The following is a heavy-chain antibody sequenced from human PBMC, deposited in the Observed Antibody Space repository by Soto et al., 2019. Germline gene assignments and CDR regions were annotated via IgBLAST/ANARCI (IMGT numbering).Heavy chain of an antibody. V-gene: IGHV3-30*18. Sequence: GGSLRLSCAASGFTFSSYGMHWVRQAPGKGLEWVAVTSYDGSNKYYADSVRGRFTISRDNSKNTLYLQMNSLRAEDTAVYYCAKDLADYDFWSGYYYWGQGTLVTVSS. D-gene: IGHD3-3*01. CDR1: GFTFSSYG. J-gene: IGHJ4*02. CDR2: TSYDGSNK. CDR3: AKDLADYDFWSGYYY.